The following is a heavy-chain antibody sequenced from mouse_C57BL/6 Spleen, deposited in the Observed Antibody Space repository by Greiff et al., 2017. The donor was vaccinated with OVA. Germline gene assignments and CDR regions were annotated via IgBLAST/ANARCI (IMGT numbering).Heavy chain of an antibody. V-gene: IGHV1-53*01. J-gene: IGHJ3*01. CDR2: INPSNGGT. Sequence: QVHVKQSGTELVKPGASVKLSCKASGYTFTSYWMHWVKQRPGQGLEWIGNINPSNGGTNYNEKFKSKATLTVDKSSSTAYMQLSSLTSEDSAVYYCARERELGPGFAYWGQGTLVTVSA. CDR1: GYTFTSYW. CDR3: ARERELGPGFAY. D-gene: IGHD4-1*01.